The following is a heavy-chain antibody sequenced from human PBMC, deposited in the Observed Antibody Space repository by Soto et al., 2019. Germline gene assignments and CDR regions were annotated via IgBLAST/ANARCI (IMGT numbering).Heavy chain of an antibody. CDR2: ISWNSGSI. Sequence: PGGSLRLACVASGFTFESYAMHWVRQVPGKGLEWVSGISWNSGSIGYEDSVKGRFTISRDNAQKSLYLEMNSLRVEDTAFYYCVKDIHEQWLLSYFAYWGQGALVTVSS. CDR1: GFTFESYA. J-gene: IGHJ4*02. V-gene: IGHV3-9*01. D-gene: IGHD6-19*01. CDR3: VKDIHEQWLLSYFAY.